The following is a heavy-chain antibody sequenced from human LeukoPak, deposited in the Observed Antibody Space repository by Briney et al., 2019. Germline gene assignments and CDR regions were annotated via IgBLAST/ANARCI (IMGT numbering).Heavy chain of an antibody. Sequence: SETLSLTCTDSGGSISSYYWSWIRQPPGKGLEWIGYIYYSGSTNYNPSLKSRVTISVDTSKNQFSLKLSSVTAADTAVYYCARHVGVTTFDYWGQGTLVTVSS. CDR1: GGSISSYY. CDR2: IYYSGST. J-gene: IGHJ4*02. D-gene: IGHD2-21*01. CDR3: ARHVGVTTFDY. V-gene: IGHV4-59*08.